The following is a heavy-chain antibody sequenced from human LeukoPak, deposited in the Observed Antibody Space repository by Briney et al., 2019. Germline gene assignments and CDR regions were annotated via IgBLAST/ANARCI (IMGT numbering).Heavy chain of an antibody. CDR3: ARLGKWNDWYYFGY. CDR1: GDSLNSSPYY. D-gene: IGHD1-1*01. CDR2: IYYSGST. Sequence: SETLSLTCSVSGDSLNSSPYYWGWIRQPPGKGLEWIGIIYYSGSTSYNPSLQSRVTISVDTSENQFSLKVSSVTAADTAVYYCARLGKWNDWYYFGYWGQGTLVTVSS. V-gene: IGHV4-39*01. J-gene: IGHJ4*02.